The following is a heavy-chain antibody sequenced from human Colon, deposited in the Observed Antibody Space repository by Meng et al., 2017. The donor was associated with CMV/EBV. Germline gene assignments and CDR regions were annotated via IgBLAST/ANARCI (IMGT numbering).Heavy chain of an antibody. V-gene: IGHV3-30*01. D-gene: IGHD1-26*01. CDR2: ISFDASNK. J-gene: IGHJ4*02. CDR3: ARDAVVGPTSRSGIGYFDQ. CDR1: GFTFSAYP. Sequence: GESLKISCAASGFTFSAYPIHWVRQAPGKGLEWVAVISFDASNKRYADSVKGRFAISRDNSKDTLYLEMNSLRTEDTAVYYCARDAVVGPTSRSGIGYFDQWGQGTLVTVSS.